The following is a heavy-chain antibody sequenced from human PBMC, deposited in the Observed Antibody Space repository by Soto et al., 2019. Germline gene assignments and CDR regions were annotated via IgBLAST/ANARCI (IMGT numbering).Heavy chain of an antibody. J-gene: IGHJ3*02. D-gene: IGHD3-10*01. Sequence: QVQLVQSGAEVKKPGSSVKVSCKASGGTFSSYAISWVRQAPGQGLEWMGGIIPIFGTANYAQKFQGRVTITADESTSTAYMELSSLRSEETAVYYGARVGYYGTYLDIWGQGTMVTVSS. V-gene: IGHV1-69*01. CDR3: ARVGYYGTYLDI. CDR2: IIPIFGTA. CDR1: GGTFSSYA.